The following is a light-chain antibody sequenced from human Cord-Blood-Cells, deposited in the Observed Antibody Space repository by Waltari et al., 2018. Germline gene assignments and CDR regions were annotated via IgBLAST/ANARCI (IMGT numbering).Light chain of an antibody. Sequence: QSALTQPASVSGSPGQSITISCTGTSIDVWSYNLVSWYQQHPGKAPKLLIYEGSTRPSGVSNRFSGSKSGNTDSLTIAGLQAEDEADYYCCSYAGSSTSWVFGGGTKLTVL. J-gene: IGLJ3*02. CDR1: SIDVWSYNL. V-gene: IGLV2-23*01. CDR2: EGS. CDR3: CSYAGSSTSWV.